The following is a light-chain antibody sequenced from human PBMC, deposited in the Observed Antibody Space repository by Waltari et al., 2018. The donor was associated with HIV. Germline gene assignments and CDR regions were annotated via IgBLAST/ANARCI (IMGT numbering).Light chain of an antibody. CDR1: SSDIGAYNY. J-gene: IGLJ3*02. CDR3: SSYTRSSTWV. V-gene: IGLV2-14*01. Sequence: QSALTQPASVSGSPGQSITISCTGTSSDIGAYNYVSWYQQHPGKAPKLMIYEVSNRPSGVSNRFSGSKSGNTASLTISGLQPEDEADYYCSSYTRSSTWVFGGGTKLTVL. CDR2: EVS.